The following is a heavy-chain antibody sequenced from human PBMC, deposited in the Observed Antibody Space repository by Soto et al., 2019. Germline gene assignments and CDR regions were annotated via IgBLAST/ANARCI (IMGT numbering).Heavy chain of an antibody. V-gene: IGHV3-66*01. CDR2: IYSGGST. Sequence: EVQLVESGGGLVQPGGSLRLSCAASGFTVSSNYMSWVRQAPGKGLEWVSVIYSGGSTYYADSVKGRFTISRDNSKNTRYLQMNSLRAEDTAVYYCARDSRSTMVRGVNLDYWGQGTLVTVSS. J-gene: IGHJ4*02. CDR3: ARDSRSTMVRGVNLDY. D-gene: IGHD3-10*01. CDR1: GFTVSSNY.